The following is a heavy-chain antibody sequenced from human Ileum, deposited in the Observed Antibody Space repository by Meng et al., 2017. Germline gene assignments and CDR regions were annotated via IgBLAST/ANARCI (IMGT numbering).Heavy chain of an antibody. Sequence: HLTESGPRLVNPSETLSLTCSFSYGSITSSYYWGWIRQPPGKGLEWIASIYYSGSTYYNPSLKSRVTISVDTSKNQFSLKVISVTAADTAVYYCARDGTTAVPGVWFDPWGQGTLVTVSS. CDR1: YGSITSSYY. J-gene: IGHJ5*02. CDR2: IYYSGST. V-gene: IGHV4-39*07. D-gene: IGHD6-19*01. CDR3: ARDGTTAVPGVWFDP.